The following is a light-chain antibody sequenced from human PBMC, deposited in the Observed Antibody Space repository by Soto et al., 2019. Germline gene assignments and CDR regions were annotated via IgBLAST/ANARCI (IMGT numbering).Light chain of an antibody. J-gene: IGKJ1*01. V-gene: IGKV1-5*01. CDR1: QSISSW. CDR2: DAS. Sequence: DNQMTQCPSTLSASVGDRVTITCRASQSISSWLAWYQQKPGKAPKLLIYDASSLESGVPSRFSGSGSGTEFTLTISSLQPDDFATYYCQQYNSYSWTFGQGTKV. CDR3: QQYNSYSWT.